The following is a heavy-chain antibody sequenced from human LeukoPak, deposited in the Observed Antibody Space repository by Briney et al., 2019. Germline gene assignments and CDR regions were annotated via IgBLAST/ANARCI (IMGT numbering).Heavy chain of an antibody. CDR1: GGSISNYY. CDR3: ARDGDSSGWYQLDY. V-gene: IGHV4-4*07. CDR2: IYTGGST. Sequence: SETLSLTCTVSGGSISNYYWSWIRQPAGKGLEWIGRIYTGGSTNYNPSLKSRVTISVDTSKNQLSPKLSSVTAAETAVYYCARDGDSSGWYQLDYWGQGTLVTVSS. J-gene: IGHJ4*02. D-gene: IGHD6-19*01.